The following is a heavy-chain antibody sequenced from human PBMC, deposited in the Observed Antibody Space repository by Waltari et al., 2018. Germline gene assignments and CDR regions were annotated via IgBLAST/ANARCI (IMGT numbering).Heavy chain of an antibody. CDR2: SSSGSSTH. J-gene: IGHJ4*02. CDR1: GFTFSSYS. D-gene: IGHD6-13*01. V-gene: IGHV3-48*01. Sequence: EVQLVESGGGLVQPGGSLRLSCAASGFTFSSYSMNWVRQAPGKGRDGVSSSSSGSSTHDYADSGKGRFTISSDNAKNSLYLQMNSLRPDDTAVYYCARARSSWYPVDYWGQGTLVTVSS. CDR3: ARARSSWYPVDY.